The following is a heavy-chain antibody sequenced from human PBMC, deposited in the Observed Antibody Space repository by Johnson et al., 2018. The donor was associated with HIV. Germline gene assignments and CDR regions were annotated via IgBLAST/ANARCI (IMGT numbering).Heavy chain of an antibody. J-gene: IGHJ3*01. CDR1: GFTFSSYW. CDR2: IKQDGSEK. D-gene: IGHD4-23*01. Sequence: VQVVESGGGLVQPGGSLRLSCAASGFTFSSYWMSWVRQAPGKGLEWVANIKQDGSEKYYADSVKGRFTISRDNTKNTLYLQMNSLRAEDTAVYYGAKIISKLSVDEDAFDVWGQGTMVTVSS. CDR3: AKIISKLSVDEDAFDV. V-gene: IGHV3-7*02.